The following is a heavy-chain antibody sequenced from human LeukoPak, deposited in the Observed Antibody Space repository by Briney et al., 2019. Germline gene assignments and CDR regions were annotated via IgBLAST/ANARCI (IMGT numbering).Heavy chain of an antibody. CDR3: AKSDYYDSSGYYSVFDY. CDR2: IRYDGSNI. Sequence: PGGSLRLSCAASGFTFSSNGMHWVRQAPGKGLEWVSFIRYDGSNIYYADSVKGRFTISRDNSKNTLDLQMNSLRAEDTAVYYCAKSDYYDSSGYYSVFDYWGQGTLVTVSS. J-gene: IGHJ4*02. CDR1: GFTFSSNG. V-gene: IGHV3-30*02. D-gene: IGHD3-22*01.